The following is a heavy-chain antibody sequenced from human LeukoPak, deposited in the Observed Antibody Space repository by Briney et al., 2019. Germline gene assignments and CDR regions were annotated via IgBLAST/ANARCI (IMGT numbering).Heavy chain of an antibody. CDR3: ARDEITMVRGVIHY. CDR1: GFVFSDYY. D-gene: IGHD3-10*01. CDR2: ISSSSNYI. Sequence: GGSLRLSCAASGFVFSDYYMHWVRQAPGKGLEWVSSISSSSNYIYYADSVKGRFTISRDNAKNSLYLQMNSLRAEDTAVYYCARDEITMVRGVIHYWGQGTLVTVSS. V-gene: IGHV3-21*01. J-gene: IGHJ4*02.